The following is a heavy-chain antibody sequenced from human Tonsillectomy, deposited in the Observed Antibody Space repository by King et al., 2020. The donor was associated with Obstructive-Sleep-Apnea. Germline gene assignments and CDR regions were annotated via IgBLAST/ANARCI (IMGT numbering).Heavy chain of an antibody. D-gene: IGHD6-19*01. Sequence: VQLQESGPGLVKPSQTLSLTCTVSGGSISSGDYYWSWIRQPPGKGLECIGYIYYSGSTYYNPSLKSRVTISVDTSKNQFSLKLSSVTAADTAVYYCARAGYSSGWYRGGAFDIWGQGTMVTVSS. J-gene: IGHJ3*02. CDR3: ARAGYSSGWYRGGAFDI. CDR1: GGSISSGDYY. CDR2: IYYSGST. V-gene: IGHV4-30-4*01.